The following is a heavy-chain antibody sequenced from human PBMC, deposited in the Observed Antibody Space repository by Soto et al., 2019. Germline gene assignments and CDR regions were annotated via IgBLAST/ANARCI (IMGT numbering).Heavy chain of an antibody. Sequence: QVQLVQSGAEVKKPGASVKVSCKASGYTFTSYDINWVRQATGQGLEWMGWMNPNSGNTGYAQKFQGRVTMTRNTSTGTADMELSSLRSEDTAVYYCARVAAAGTRVPWFDPWGQGTLVTVSS. J-gene: IGHJ5*02. D-gene: IGHD6-13*01. CDR3: ARVAAAGTRVPWFDP. CDR2: MNPNSGNT. CDR1: GYTFTSYD. V-gene: IGHV1-8*01.